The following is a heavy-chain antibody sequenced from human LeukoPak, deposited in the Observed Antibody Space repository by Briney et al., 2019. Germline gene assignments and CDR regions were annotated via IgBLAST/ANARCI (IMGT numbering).Heavy chain of an antibody. CDR2: IYHSGST. CDR3: ARGAVGYSYGSLWY. V-gene: IGHV4-4*02. Sequence: SGTLSLTCAVSGGSISSSNWWSWVRQPPGKGLEWIGEIYHSGSTNYNPSLKSRVTISVDKSKNQFFLKLSSVTAADTAVYYCARGAVGYSYGSLWYWGQGTLVTVSS. CDR1: GGSISSSNW. J-gene: IGHJ4*02. D-gene: IGHD5-18*01.